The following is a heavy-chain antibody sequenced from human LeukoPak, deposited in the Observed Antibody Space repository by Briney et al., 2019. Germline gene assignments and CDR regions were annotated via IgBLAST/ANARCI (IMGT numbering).Heavy chain of an antibody. CDR2: ISWNSGSI. J-gene: IGHJ6*03. Sequence: GGSLRLSCAASGFTFDDYAMHWVRQAPGKGLEWVSGISWNSGSIGYADSVKGRFTISRDNAKNSLYLQMNSLRAEDMALYYCAKAAGSFYYYYYMDVWGKGTTVTVSS. V-gene: IGHV3-9*03. D-gene: IGHD2-15*01. CDR1: GFTFDDYA. CDR3: AKAAGSFYYYYYMDV.